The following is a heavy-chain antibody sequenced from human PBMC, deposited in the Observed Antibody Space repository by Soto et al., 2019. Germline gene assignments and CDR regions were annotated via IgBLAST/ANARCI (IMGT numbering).Heavy chain of an antibody. D-gene: IGHD3-22*01. Sequence: ASVKVSCKASGGTFSSYAISWVRQAPGQGLEWMGGIIPIFGTANYAQKFQGRVTITADESTSTAYMELSSLRSEDTAVYYCARDDSSGSLTGYWGQGTLVTVSS. J-gene: IGHJ4*02. CDR3: ARDDSSGSLTGY. CDR2: IIPIFGTA. CDR1: GGTFSSYA. V-gene: IGHV1-69*13.